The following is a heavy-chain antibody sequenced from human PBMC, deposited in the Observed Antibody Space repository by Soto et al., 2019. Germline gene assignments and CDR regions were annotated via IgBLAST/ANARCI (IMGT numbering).Heavy chain of an antibody. Sequence: PSETLSLTCTVSGGSISSYYWSWIRQPPGKGLEWIGYIYYSGSTNYNPSLKSRVTISVGTSKNQFSLKLSSVTAADTAVYYCASSTMVRGVMNFDYWGQGTLVTVSS. CDR3: ASSTMVRGVMNFDY. J-gene: IGHJ4*02. CDR1: GGSISSYY. V-gene: IGHV4-59*01. CDR2: IYYSGST. D-gene: IGHD3-10*01.